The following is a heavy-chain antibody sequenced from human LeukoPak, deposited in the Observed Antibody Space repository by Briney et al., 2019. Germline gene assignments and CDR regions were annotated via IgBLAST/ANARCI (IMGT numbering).Heavy chain of an antibody. D-gene: IGHD4-23*01. CDR2: IIPIFGTA. Sequence: SVKVSCKASGGTFSSYAISWVRQAPGQGLEWMGGIIPIFGTANYAQKFQGRVTITTDESTSTAYMELSSLRSEDTAVYYCASGGPGISYNWFDPWGQGTLVTVSS. CDR1: GGTFSSYA. CDR3: ASGGPGISYNWFDP. J-gene: IGHJ5*02. V-gene: IGHV1-69*05.